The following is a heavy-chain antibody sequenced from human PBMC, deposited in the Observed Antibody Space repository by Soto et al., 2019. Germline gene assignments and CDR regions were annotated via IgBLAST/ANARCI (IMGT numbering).Heavy chain of an antibody. Sequence: PGESLKISCKGSGYSFTSYWIGWVRQMPGKGLEWMGIIYPGDSDTRYSPSFQGQVTISADKSISTAYLQWSSLKASDTAMYYCARVPLYCSSTSCPPYYFDYWGQGTLVTVSS. J-gene: IGHJ4*02. CDR1: GYSFTSYW. D-gene: IGHD2-2*01. V-gene: IGHV5-51*01. CDR3: ARVPLYCSSTSCPPYYFDY. CDR2: IYPGDSDT.